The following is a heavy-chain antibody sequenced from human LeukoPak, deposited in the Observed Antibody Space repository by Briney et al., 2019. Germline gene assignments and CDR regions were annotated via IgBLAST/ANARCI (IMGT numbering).Heavy chain of an antibody. CDR2: INPNSGGT. D-gene: IGHD3-9*01. J-gene: IGHJ4*02. CDR3: ARSPDILTGENFDY. V-gene: IGHV1-2*02. Sequence: ASVKVSCKASGGTFSSYAISWVRQAPGQGLEWMGWINPNSGGTNYAQKFQGRVTMTRDTSIRTAYMEVSRLRSDDTAVYYCARSPDILTGENFDYWGQGTLVTVSS. CDR1: GGTFSSYA.